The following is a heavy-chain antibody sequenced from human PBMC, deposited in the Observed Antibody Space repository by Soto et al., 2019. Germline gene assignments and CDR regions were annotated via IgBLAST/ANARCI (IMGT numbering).Heavy chain of an antibody. V-gene: IGHV3-30-3*01. J-gene: IGHJ4*02. Sequence: QVQLVESGGGVVQPGRSLRLSCAASGFTFSSYAMHWVRQAPGKGLEWVAVISYDGSNKYYADSVKGRFTISRDNSKKPLYLQMNSLRTEDKAVYYWASPRQPSPDFLVVTELDYWGQGTLVNVSS. CDR1: GFTFSSYA. CDR3: ASPRQPSPDFLVVTELDY. D-gene: IGHD2-21*02. CDR2: ISYDGSNK.